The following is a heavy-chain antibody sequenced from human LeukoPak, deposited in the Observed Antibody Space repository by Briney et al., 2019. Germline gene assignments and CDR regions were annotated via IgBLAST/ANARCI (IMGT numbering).Heavy chain of an antibody. J-gene: IGHJ4*02. CDR2: IYSGGST. Sequence: PGGSLRLSCAASGFTVSSNYMSWVRQAPGKGLEWVSVIYSGGSTYYADSVKGRCTISRHNSKNTLYLQMNSLRAEDTAVYYCARLVGATGEYYFDYWGQGTLVTVSS. V-gene: IGHV3-53*04. CDR1: GFTVSSNY. D-gene: IGHD1-26*01. CDR3: ARLVGATGEYYFDY.